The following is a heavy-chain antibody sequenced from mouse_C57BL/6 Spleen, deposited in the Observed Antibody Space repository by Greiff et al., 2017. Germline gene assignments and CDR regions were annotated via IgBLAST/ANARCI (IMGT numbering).Heavy chain of an antibody. V-gene: IGHV5-9*01. Sequence: EVKVVESGGGLVKPGGSLKLSCAASGFTFSSYTMSWVRQTPEKRLEWVATISGGGGNTYYPDSVKGRFTISRDNAKNTLYLQMSSLRSEDTALYYCARQGGYYGFDYWGQGTTLTVSS. J-gene: IGHJ2*01. CDR2: ISGGGGNT. CDR3: ARQGGYYGFDY. CDR1: GFTFSSYT. D-gene: IGHD2-3*01.